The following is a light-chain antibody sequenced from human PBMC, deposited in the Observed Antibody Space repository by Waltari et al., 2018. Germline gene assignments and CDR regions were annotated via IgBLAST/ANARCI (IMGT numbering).Light chain of an antibody. CDR1: QSVSSY. V-gene: IGKV3-11*01. CDR3: QHRGHWPPDAT. J-gene: IGKJ3*01. CDR2: DAS. Sequence: IVLTQSPATLSLSPGERATLPCRASQSVSSYLAWHQQKPGQAPRLLIYDASTRATGIPARFSGSGSGTDFTLTISSLEPEDFAVYYCQHRGHWPPDATFGPGTKVDIK.